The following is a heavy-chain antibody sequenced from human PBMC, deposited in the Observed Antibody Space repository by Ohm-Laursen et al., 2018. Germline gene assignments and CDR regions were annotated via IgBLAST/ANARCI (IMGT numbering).Heavy chain of an antibody. CDR3: VKGRLAGAFDY. Sequence: SLRLSCAASGFTFSSYWMSWVRQAPGKGLEWVANIKQDGSEKYYVDSVKGRFTISRDNAKNSLYLQMNTLRAEDTAIYYCVKGRLAGAFDYWGQGTLVTVSS. CDR2: IKQDGSEK. D-gene: IGHD2-15*01. CDR1: GFTFSSYW. V-gene: IGHV3-7*03. J-gene: IGHJ4*02.